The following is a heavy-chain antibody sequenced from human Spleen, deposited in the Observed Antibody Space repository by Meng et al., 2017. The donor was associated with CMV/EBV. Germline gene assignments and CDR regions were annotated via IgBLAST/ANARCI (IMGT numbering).Heavy chain of an antibody. V-gene: IGHV3-21*04. D-gene: IGHD3-16*01. J-gene: IGHJ4*02. CDR3: AKDTRQVGGHDFDY. CDR1: GFPFSPYT. CDR2: ITTPTSYI. Sequence: GGSLRLSCAASGFPFSPYTMHWVRQAPGKGLEWVSSITTPTSYIKYADSVKGRFTISRDNAKHSLYLHMNSLRAEDTALYYCAKDTRQVGGHDFDYWGQGTLVTVSS.